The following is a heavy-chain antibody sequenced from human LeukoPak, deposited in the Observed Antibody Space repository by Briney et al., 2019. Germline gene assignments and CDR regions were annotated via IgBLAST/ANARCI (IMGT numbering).Heavy chain of an antibody. D-gene: IGHD5-18*01. CDR2: IYYSGST. Sequence: TSETLSLTCTVSGGSISSYYWSWIRQPPGKGLEWIGYIYYSGSTNYNPSLKSRVTISVDTSKNHFSLKLSSVTAADTAVYYCARGPALSVYSSGYYYFDYWGQGTLVTVSS. CDR3: ARGPALSVYSSGYYYFDY. J-gene: IGHJ4*02. V-gene: IGHV4-59*08. CDR1: GGSISSYY.